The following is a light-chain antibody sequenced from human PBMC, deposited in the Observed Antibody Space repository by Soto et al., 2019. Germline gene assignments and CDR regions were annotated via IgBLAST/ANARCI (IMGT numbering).Light chain of an antibody. J-gene: IGKJ1*01. Sequence: DIQMTQSPSTLSASVVDRVTITCRASQSISSWLAWYQQKPGKAPKLLIYKASSLESGVPSSFSGSGSGTEFTLTISSLQPDDFATYYCKQYNSYSTFGQGTKVDNK. V-gene: IGKV1-5*03. CDR3: KQYNSYST. CDR1: QSISSW. CDR2: KAS.